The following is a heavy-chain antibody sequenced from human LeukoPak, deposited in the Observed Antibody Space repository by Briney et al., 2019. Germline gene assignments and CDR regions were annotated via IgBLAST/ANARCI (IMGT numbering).Heavy chain of an antibody. CDR1: GFTFSSYE. J-gene: IGHJ4*02. D-gene: IGHD2-2*01. CDR2: ISSSGSTI. CDR3: AKERYCSTTTCPFGS. Sequence: SGGSLRLSCAASGFTFSSYEMNWVRQAPGKGLEWVSYISSSGSTIYYADSVKGRVTISRDNAKNSLYLQMNSLRAEDTAVYYCAKERYCSTTTCPFGSWGQGTLVTVSS. V-gene: IGHV3-48*03.